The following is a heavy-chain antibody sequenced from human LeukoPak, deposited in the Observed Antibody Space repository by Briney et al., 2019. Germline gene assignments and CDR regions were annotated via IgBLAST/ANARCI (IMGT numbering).Heavy chain of an antibody. CDR1: GYTFTSYG. CDR2: ISAYNGNT. Sequence: ASVKVSCKASGYTFTSYGISWVRQAPGQGLEWMGWISAYNGNTNYAQKFQGRVTITTDESTSTAYMELSSLRSEDTAVYYCAKSIRFGEPSNFDYWGQGTLVTVSS. J-gene: IGHJ4*02. D-gene: IGHD3-10*01. V-gene: IGHV1-18*01. CDR3: AKSIRFGEPSNFDY.